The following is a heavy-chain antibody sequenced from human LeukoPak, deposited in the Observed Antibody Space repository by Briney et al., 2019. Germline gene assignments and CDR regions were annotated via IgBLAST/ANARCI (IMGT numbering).Heavy chain of an antibody. CDR3: ASHAYYYGSGSYYNTSYAFDI. D-gene: IGHD3-10*01. Sequence: GGSLRLSCAASGFTFDDYGMSWVRQAPGKGLEWVSGINWNGGSTGYADSVKGRFTISRDNAKNSLYLQMNSLRAEDTALYHCASHAYYYGSGSYYNTSYAFDIWGQGTMVTVSS. V-gene: IGHV3-20*01. J-gene: IGHJ3*02. CDR1: GFTFDDYG. CDR2: INWNGGST.